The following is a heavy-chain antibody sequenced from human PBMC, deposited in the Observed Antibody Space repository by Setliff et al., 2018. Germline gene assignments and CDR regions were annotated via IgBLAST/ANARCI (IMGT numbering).Heavy chain of an antibody. Sequence: SETLSLTCTVSGGSVSSGSYYWSWIRQPAGKGLEWIGRIYTSGSTNYNPSLKSRVAISVDTSKNQFSLRLSSATAADTAVYYCARDPHYDPTYSLPGHAFDFWGQGIMVTVSS. J-gene: IGHJ3*01. CDR2: IYTSGST. V-gene: IGHV4-61*02. CDR3: ARDPHYDPTYSLPGHAFDF. CDR1: GGSVSSGSYY. D-gene: IGHD3-22*01.